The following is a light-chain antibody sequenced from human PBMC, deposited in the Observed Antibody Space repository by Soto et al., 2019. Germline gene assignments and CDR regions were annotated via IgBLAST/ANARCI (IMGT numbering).Light chain of an antibody. CDR2: DVS. CDR1: SSDVGGYNY. Sequence: QSVLTQPASVSGSPGQSITISCTGTSSDVGGYNYVSWYQQHPGKAPKLMIYDVSNRPSGVSSRFSGSKSGNTASLTISGLQAEDEADYYCTSYTSSITYVFGTGTQLTVL. V-gene: IGLV2-14*01. CDR3: TSYTSSITYV. J-gene: IGLJ1*01.